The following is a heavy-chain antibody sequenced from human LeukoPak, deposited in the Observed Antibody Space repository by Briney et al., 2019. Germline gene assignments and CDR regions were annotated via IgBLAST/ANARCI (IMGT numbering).Heavy chain of an antibody. V-gene: IGHV4-30-4*08. CDR3: ARGGYSYGSSPWFDP. CDR1: GGSISSGDYY. D-gene: IGHD5-18*01. J-gene: IGHJ5*02. CDR2: IYYSGST. Sequence: SEALSLTCTVSGGSISSGDYYWSWIRQPPGKGLEWIGYIYYSGSTYYNPSLKSRVTISVDTSKNQFSLKLSSVTAADTAVYYCARGGYSYGSSPWFDPWGQGTLVTVSS.